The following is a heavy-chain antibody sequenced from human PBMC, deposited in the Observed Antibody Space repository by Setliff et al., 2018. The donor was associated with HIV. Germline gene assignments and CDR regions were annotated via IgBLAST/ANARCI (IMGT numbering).Heavy chain of an antibody. CDR3: ARVYYFDSSGYYQRGDVFDI. CDR2: IYHSGSP. CDR1: GYSLNNNFF. J-gene: IGHJ3*02. D-gene: IGHD3-22*01. Sequence: SETLSLTCAVSGYSLNNNFFWGWVRQPPGKGLEWIGSIYHSGSPKYNPSLKSRVTISIDTSKSQISLKLTSVTAADTAMYHCARVYYFDSSGYYQRGDVFDIWGQGTMVTVSS. V-gene: IGHV4-38-2*01.